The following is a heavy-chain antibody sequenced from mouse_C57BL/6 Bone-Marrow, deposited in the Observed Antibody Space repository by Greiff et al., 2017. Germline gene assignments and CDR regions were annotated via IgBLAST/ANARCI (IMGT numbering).Heavy chain of an antibody. CDR1: GFTFSSYT. Sequence: EVMLVESGGGLVKPGGSLKLSCAASGFTFSSYTMSWVRQTPEKRLEWVATISGGGGNTYYPDSVKGRFTISRDNAKNTLYLQMSSLRSEDTALYYCARPYGSSHYYAMDYWGQGTSVTVSS. CDR2: ISGGGGNT. J-gene: IGHJ4*01. D-gene: IGHD1-1*01. CDR3: ARPYGSSHYYAMDY. V-gene: IGHV5-9*01.